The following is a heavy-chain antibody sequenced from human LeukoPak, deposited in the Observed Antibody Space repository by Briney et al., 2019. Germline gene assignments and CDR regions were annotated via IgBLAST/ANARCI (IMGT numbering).Heavy chain of an antibody. CDR3: ARARPSMWIDY. CDR1: GFTFSTYA. CDR2: ISGSGVTT. D-gene: IGHD5-12*01. V-gene: IGHV3-23*01. Sequence: PGGSLRLSCAASGFTFSTYAMTWVRQAPGKGLEWVSAISGSGVTTYYADSVKGRFTSSRDNSKNTLYLQMNSLRPEDTAVYYCARARPSMWIDYWGQGTLVTVSS. J-gene: IGHJ4*02.